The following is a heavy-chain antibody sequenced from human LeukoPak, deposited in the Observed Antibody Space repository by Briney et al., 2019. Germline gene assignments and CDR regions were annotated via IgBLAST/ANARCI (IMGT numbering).Heavy chain of an antibody. CDR3: AKGGYSGHEFDF. J-gene: IGHJ5*01. Sequence: GGSLRLSCAASGFIVSDNYMSWVRQAPGKGLGRLSVIYGGNSTYYAVSVKGRFTISRDTSKNTLYLQMNSLTVEDTAVYYCAKGGYSGHEFDFWGQGALVTVSS. CDR1: GFIVSDNY. CDR2: IYGGNST. D-gene: IGHD5-12*01. V-gene: IGHV3-66*01.